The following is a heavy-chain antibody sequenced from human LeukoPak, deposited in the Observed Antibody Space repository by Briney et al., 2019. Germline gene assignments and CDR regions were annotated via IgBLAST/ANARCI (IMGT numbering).Heavy chain of an antibody. CDR1: GYSISSGYY. Sequence: SETLSLTCTVSGYSISSGYYWGWIRQPPGKGLEWIGSIYHSGSTYYNPSLKSRVTISVDTSKNQFSLKLSSVTAADTAVYYCASQDYYDSSGYELWGQGTLVTVSS. J-gene: IGHJ4*02. CDR2: IYHSGST. D-gene: IGHD3-22*01. V-gene: IGHV4-38-2*02. CDR3: ASQDYYDSSGYEL.